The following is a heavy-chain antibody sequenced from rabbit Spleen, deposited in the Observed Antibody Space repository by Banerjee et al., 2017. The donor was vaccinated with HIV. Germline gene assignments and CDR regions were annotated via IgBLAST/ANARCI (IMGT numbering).Heavy chain of an antibody. Sequence: QEQLVESGGGLVQPEGSLTLTCKASGFSFTDKDVMCWVREAPGKGLEWIGCIYGGSGSTWYASWAKGRFTISKTSSTTVTLQMTSLTAADTATYFCARETSSGWGVVSYYFALWGPGTLVTVS. D-gene: IGHD4-1*01. CDR3: ARETSSGWGVVSYYFAL. CDR1: GFSFTDKDV. CDR2: IYGGSGST. V-gene: IGHV1S45*01. J-gene: IGHJ4*01.